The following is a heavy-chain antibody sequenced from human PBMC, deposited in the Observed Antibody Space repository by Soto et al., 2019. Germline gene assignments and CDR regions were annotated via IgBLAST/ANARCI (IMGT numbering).Heavy chain of an antibody. CDR3: ARGPYDSSGYPYGMDV. CDR1: GFPFDDFA. CDR2: IKQDGSEK. V-gene: IGHV3-7*01. D-gene: IGHD3-22*01. Sequence: GGSLRLSCTGSGFPFDDFAINWVRQAPGKGLEWVANIKQDGSEKYYVDSVKGRFTISRDNAKNSLYLQMNSLRAEDTAVYYCARGPYDSSGYPYGMDVWGQGTTVTVSS. J-gene: IGHJ6*02.